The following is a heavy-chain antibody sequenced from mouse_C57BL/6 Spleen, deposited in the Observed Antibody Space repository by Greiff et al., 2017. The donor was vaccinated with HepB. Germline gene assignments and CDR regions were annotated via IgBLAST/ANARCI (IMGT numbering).Heavy chain of an antibody. J-gene: IGHJ3*01. V-gene: IGHV1-59*01. CDR2: IDPSDSYT. D-gene: IGHD1-1*01. Sequence: VQLQQPGAELVRPGTSVKLSCKASGYTFTSYWMHWVKQRPGQGLEWIGVIDPSDSYTNYNQKFKGKATLTVDTSSSTAYMQLSSLTSEDSAVYYCARSGSSHWFAYWGQGTLVTVSA. CDR3: ARSGSSHWFAY. CDR1: GYTFTSYW.